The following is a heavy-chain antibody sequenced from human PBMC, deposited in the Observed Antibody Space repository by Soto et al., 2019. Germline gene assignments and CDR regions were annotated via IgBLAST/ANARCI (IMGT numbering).Heavy chain of an antibody. J-gene: IGHJ4*02. CDR1: GFTFSDSG. CDR2: IKSKTDGGTT. V-gene: IGHV3-15*01. CDR3: TTDTYYYDSSGFDY. Sequence: GGSLRLSCAASGFTFSDSGMHWVRQASGKGLEWVGRIKSKTDGGTTDYAAPVKGRFTISRDDSKNTLYLQMNSLKTEDTAVYYCTTDTYYYDSSGFDYWGQGTLVTVSS. D-gene: IGHD3-22*01.